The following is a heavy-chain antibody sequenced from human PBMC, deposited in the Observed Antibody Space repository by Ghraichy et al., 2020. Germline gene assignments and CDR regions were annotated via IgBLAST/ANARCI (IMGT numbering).Heavy chain of an antibody. V-gene: IGHV3-23*01. CDR3: AKDHGWATVVTFFEPGY. CDR2: ISGSGGST. D-gene: IGHD4-23*01. Sequence: GGSLRLSCAASGFTFSSYAMSWVRQAPGKGLEWVSAISGSGGSTYYADSVKGRFTISRDNSKNTLYLQMNSLRAEDTAVYYCAKDHGWATVVTFFEPGYWGQGTLVTVSS. CDR1: GFTFSSYA. J-gene: IGHJ4*02.